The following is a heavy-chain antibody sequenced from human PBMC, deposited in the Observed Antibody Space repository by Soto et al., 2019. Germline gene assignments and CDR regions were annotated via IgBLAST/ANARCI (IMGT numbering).Heavy chain of an antibody. Sequence: QVQLVESGGGVVQPGRSLKLSCAASGFSFSNYGMHWVRQAPGKGLEWVAAISHDGSNKYYADSGKGRFTISRDNSKNTLYLQMNSLRAQDTAVYYCAKDEGSGSYYITGDYWGQGTLVTVSS. J-gene: IGHJ4*02. CDR1: GFSFSNYG. V-gene: IGHV3-30*18. CDR3: AKDEGSGSYYITGDY. CDR2: ISHDGSNK. D-gene: IGHD3-10*01.